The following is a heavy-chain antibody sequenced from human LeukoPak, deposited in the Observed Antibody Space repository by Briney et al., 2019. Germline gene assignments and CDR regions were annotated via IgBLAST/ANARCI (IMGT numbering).Heavy chain of an antibody. J-gene: IGHJ4*02. Sequence: ASVKVSCQASGYTHTCYYMHWVRQAPGQGLEGMGWINPNSGGTNYAQKFQGRVTMTRDTSISTAYMELSRLRSDDTAVYYCARGLGWELSFDYWGQGTLVTVSS. D-gene: IGHD1-26*01. V-gene: IGHV1-2*02. CDR1: GYTHTCYY. CDR2: INPNSGGT. CDR3: ARGLGWELSFDY.